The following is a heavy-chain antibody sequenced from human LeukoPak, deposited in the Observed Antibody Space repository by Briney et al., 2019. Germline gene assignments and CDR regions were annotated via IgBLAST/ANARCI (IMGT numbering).Heavy chain of an antibody. CDR3: ARADSSDYYYPNYFDY. D-gene: IGHD3-22*01. CDR1: GFPFSDYG. J-gene: IGHJ4*02. CDR2: ISHDGSNK. V-gene: IGHV3-30*03. Sequence: GGSLRLSCAASGFPFSDYGMYWVRQAPGKGLEWLAVISHDGSNKHYADSVKGRITISRDNSMNTLYLQMNSLTAEDTAVYYCARADSSDYYYPNYFDYWGQGTLVTVSS.